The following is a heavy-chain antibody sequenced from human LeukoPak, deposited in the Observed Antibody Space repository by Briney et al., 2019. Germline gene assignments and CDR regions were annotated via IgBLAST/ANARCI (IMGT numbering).Heavy chain of an antibody. CDR1: GFTFSSYA. D-gene: IGHD3-22*01. CDR2: ISYDGSNK. J-gene: IGHJ4*02. V-gene: IGHV3-30-3*01. CDR3: ARDQYDSSGYWDDYFDY. Sequence: PGGSLRLSCAASGFTFSSYAMHWVRQAPGKGLEWAAVISYDGSNKYYADSVKGRFTISRDNSKNTLYLQMNSLRAEDTAVYYCARDQYDSSGYWDDYFDYWGQGTLVTVSS.